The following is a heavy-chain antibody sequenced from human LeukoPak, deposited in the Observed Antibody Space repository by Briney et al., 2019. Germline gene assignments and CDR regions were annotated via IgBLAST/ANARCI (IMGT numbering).Heavy chain of an antibody. CDR1: GGSISSSSYY. CDR2: IFYSGNT. J-gene: IGHJ4*02. CDR3: ARHRYGSNLFDY. D-gene: IGHD6-13*01. V-gene: IGHV4-39*01. Sequence: SETLSLTCTVSGGSISSSSYYWGWIRQPPGKGLEWIGSIFYSGNTYYNPSLKSRVTISVDTSTNQFSLRVSSVTAADTSVFYCARHRYGSNLFDYWGQGTLVTVSS.